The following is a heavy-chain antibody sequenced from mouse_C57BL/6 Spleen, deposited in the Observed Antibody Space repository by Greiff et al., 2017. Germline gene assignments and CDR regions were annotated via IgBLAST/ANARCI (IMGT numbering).Heavy chain of an antibody. J-gene: IGHJ1*03. V-gene: IGHV1-64*01. CDR2: IHPNSGST. Sequence: QVQLQQPGAELVKPGASVKLSCKASGYTFTSYWMHWVKQRPGQGLEWIGMIHPNSGSTNYNEKFESKATLTVDKSSSTAYMQLSSLTSEDSAVYYCANYYYGSSYWYFDVWGTGTTVTVSS. CDR1: GYTFTSYW. CDR3: ANYYYGSSYWYFDV. D-gene: IGHD1-1*01.